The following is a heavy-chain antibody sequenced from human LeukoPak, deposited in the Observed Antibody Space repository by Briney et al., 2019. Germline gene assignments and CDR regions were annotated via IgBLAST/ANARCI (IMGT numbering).Heavy chain of an antibody. CDR3: ARLLKRDGYNWGGDAFDI. D-gene: IGHD5-24*01. Sequence: GGPLRLSCAASGLTFSSYDMNWVRRAPGEGLEGVSYISSSGSTIYYADSVKGRFTLSRDNAKNSLHLQMNSLRAEDTAVYYCARLLKRDGYNWGGDAFDIWGQGTMVTVSS. CDR2: ISSSGSTI. J-gene: IGHJ3*02. CDR1: GLTFSSYD. V-gene: IGHV3-48*03.